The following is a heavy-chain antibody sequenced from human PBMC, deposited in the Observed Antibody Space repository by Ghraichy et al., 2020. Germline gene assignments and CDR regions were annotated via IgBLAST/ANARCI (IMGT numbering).Heavy chain of an antibody. Sequence: ASVKVSCKASGYTFTSYGISWVRQAPGQGLEWMGWISAYNGNTNYAQKLQGRVTMTTDTSTSTAYMELRSLRSDDTAVYYCARGGADNSYYYYGMDVWGQGTTVTVSS. V-gene: IGHV1-18*01. CDR2: ISAYNGNT. CDR1: GYTFTSYG. CDR3: ARGGADNSYYYYGMDV. J-gene: IGHJ6*02. D-gene: IGHD1-26*01.